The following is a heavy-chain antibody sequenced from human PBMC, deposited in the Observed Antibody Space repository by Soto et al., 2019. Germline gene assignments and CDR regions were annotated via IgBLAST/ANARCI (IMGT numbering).Heavy chain of an antibody. CDR2: IWYDGSNK. D-gene: IGHD3-3*01. V-gene: IGHV3-33*01. CDR3: ARGGGESTIFGVAYYYGMDV. J-gene: IGHJ6*02. CDR1: GFTFSSYG. Sequence: GGSLRLSCAASGFTFSSYGMHWVRQAPGKGLEWVAVIWYDGSNKYYADSVKGRFTISRDNSKNTLYLQMNSLRAEDTAVYYCARGGGESTIFGVAYYYGMDVWGQGTTVTVSS.